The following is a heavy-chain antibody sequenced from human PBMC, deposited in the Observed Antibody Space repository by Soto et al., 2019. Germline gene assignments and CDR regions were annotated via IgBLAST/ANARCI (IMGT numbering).Heavy chain of an antibody. Sequence: PSETLSLTCTVSGDSISSSNYYWGWIRQPPGKGLEWIGSIYYSGNTYYNVSLKSRVTRSVDTSKNQFSLNLSSVTATDTATYYCARQPATTETYYYGMDVWGQGTTVTVSS. CDR2: IYYSGNT. D-gene: IGHD4-4*01. J-gene: IGHJ6*02. CDR1: GDSISSSNYY. V-gene: IGHV4-39*01. CDR3: ARQPATTETYYYGMDV.